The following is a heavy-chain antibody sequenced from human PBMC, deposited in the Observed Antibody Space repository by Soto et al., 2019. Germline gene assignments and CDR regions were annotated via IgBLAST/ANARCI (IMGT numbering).Heavy chain of an antibody. J-gene: IGHJ5*02. Sequence: LSLTCTVSGGSISSYYWSWIRQPPGKGLEWIGYIYYSGSTNYNPSLKSRVTISVDTSKNQFSLKLSSVAAADTAVYYCARVSWNWFDPWGQGTLVTVSS. CDR1: GGSISSYY. CDR3: ARVSWNWFDP. CDR2: IYYSGST. V-gene: IGHV4-59*01. D-gene: IGHD6-6*01.